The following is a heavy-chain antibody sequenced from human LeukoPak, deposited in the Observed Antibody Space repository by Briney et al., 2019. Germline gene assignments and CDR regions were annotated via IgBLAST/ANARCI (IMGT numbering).Heavy chain of an antibody. CDR2: ISWNSGST. J-gene: IGHJ4*02. CDR1: GFTFDDYA. D-gene: IGHD6-6*01. Sequence: PGGSLRLSCAASGFTFDDYAMHWVRQAPGKGLEWVSGISWNSGSTYYADSVKGRFTISRDNSKNTLYLQMNSLRAEDTAVYYCAKDGAARPRDFDYWGQGTLVTVSS. V-gene: IGHV3-23*01. CDR3: AKDGAARPRDFDY.